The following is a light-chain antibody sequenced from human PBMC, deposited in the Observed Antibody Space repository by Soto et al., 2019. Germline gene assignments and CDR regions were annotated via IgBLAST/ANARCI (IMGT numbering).Light chain of an antibody. V-gene: IGKV3-15*01. CDR2: GAS. Sequence: EIVMTQSPATLSVSPGERASLSCRASQSIGVDLVRYQQKPGQAPRLLVYGASTRATGVPARFSGSGSGTEFTLTIGSLQSEDFAVYYCQQYDNWPPAYTFGQGTKLEIK. CDR3: QQYDNWPPAYT. CDR1: QSIGVD. J-gene: IGKJ2*01.